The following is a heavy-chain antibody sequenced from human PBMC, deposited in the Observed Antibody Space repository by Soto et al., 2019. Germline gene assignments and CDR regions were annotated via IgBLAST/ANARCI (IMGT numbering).Heavy chain of an antibody. CDR3: ARGPSSDYGRGFDP. Sequence: PSETLSLTCTVSGGSISSGGYYWSWIRQHPGKGLEWIGYIYYSGSTYYNPSLKSRVTISVDTSKNQFSLKLSSVTAADTAVYYCARGPSSDYGRGFDPWGQGTLVTVSS. V-gene: IGHV4-31*03. D-gene: IGHD4-17*01. CDR2: IYYSGST. CDR1: GGSISSGGYY. J-gene: IGHJ5*02.